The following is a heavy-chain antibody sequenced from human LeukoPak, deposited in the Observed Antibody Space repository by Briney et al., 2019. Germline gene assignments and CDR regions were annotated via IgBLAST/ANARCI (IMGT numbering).Heavy chain of an antibody. V-gene: IGHV3-49*04. Sequence: GGSLRLSCTASGFTFGDYAMSWVRQAPGKGLEWVGFIRSKAYGGTTEYAASVKGRFTISRDDSKSIAYLQMNSLKTEDTAVYYCTRETSDGSGSYYLPDYWGQGTLVTVSS. CDR2: IRSKAYGGTT. CDR3: TRETSDGSGSYYLPDY. CDR1: GFTFGDYA. J-gene: IGHJ4*02. D-gene: IGHD3-10*01.